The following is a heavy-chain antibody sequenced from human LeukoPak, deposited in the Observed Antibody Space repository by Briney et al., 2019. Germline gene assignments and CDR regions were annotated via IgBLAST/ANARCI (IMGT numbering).Heavy chain of an antibody. CDR3: ARSSTSYAIDDDY. J-gene: IGHJ4*02. CDR2: INPNSGGT. V-gene: IGHV1-2*02. CDR1: GYTFTNYY. Sequence: ASVKVSCKASGYTFTNYYMHWVRQAPGQGLEWMGWINPNSGGTNYAQKFQGRVTMTRDTSISTAYMELSRLRSDDTAVYYCARSSTSYAIDDDYWGQGTLVTVSS. D-gene: IGHD2-2*01.